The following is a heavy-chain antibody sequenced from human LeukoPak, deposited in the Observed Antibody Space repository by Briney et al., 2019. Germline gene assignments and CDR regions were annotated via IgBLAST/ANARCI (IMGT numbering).Heavy chain of an antibody. J-gene: IGHJ4*02. CDR1: GYTLTSYG. V-gene: IGHV1-2*02. CDR2: INPNSGGT. CDR3: ARIYCSSTSCHYYFDY. D-gene: IGHD2-2*01. Sequence: ASVEVSCKASGYTLTSYGISWVRQAPGQGLEWMGWINPNSGGTNYAQKFQGRVTMTRDTSISTAYMELSRLRSDDTAVYYCARIYCSSTSCHYYFDYWGQGTLVTVSS.